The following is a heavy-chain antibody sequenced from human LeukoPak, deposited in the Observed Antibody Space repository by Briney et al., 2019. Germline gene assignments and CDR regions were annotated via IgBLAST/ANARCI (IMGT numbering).Heavy chain of an antibody. CDR2: INPNSGGT. CDR3: AVGRYCSSTSCYGNYYFDY. CDR1: GGTFSSYA. Sequence: ASVKVSCKASGGTFSSYAISWVRQAPGQGLEWMGWINPNSGGTNYAQKFQGRVTMTRDTSISTTYMELSRLRSDDTAVYYCAVGRYCSSTSCYGNYYFDYWGQGTLVTVSS. J-gene: IGHJ4*02. D-gene: IGHD2-2*01. V-gene: IGHV1-2*02.